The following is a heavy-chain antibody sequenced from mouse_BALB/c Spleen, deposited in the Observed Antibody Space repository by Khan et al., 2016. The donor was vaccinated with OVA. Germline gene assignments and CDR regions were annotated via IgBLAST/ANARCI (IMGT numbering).Heavy chain of an antibody. V-gene: IGHV1S137*01. D-gene: IGHD2-2*01. J-gene: IGHJ3*01. Sequence: QVQLQQSGPELVRPGVSVKISCKGSGYTFTDYAMHWVKQSHAKSLEWIGVISTYYGNTDYNQKFMGKATMTVDKSSNTAYMELARFTSEDSAIYYCARGSGYDRFAYWGQGTLVTVSA. CDR2: ISTYYGNT. CDR1: GYTFTDYA. CDR3: ARGSGYDRFAY.